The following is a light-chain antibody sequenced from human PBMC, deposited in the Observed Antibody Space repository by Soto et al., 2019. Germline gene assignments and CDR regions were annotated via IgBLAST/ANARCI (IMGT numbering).Light chain of an antibody. CDR2: WSS. CDR3: QHYQSLPFT. V-gene: IGKV4-1*01. Sequence: DIVMTQSPDFLAVSLGERATIKCRSSQSVLHSSNGNNYLAWYQQKPGQPPKLLIYWSSTRESGVPDRFSGSGSGTDFTLTVNSLQAEDAAVYYCQHYQSLPFTFGTGTKVHI. J-gene: IGKJ3*01. CDR1: QSVLHSSNGNNY.